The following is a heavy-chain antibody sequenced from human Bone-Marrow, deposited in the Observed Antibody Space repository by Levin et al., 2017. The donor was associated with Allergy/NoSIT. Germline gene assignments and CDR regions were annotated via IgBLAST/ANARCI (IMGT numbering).Heavy chain of an antibody. J-gene: IGHJ6*02. D-gene: IGHD3-22*01. CDR2: ISHDGADK. Sequence: PGGSLRLSCVASGFTFNNFGIYWVRQAPGKGLEWLAMISHDGADKDYADSAKGRFTISRDNSKNTLYLQMDSLRVEDTAVYYCARDHHYYDSNGFQYYYYGMDVWGQGTTVTVSS. V-gene: IGHV3-30*03. CDR3: ARDHHYYDSNGFQYYYYGMDV. CDR1: GFTFNNFG.